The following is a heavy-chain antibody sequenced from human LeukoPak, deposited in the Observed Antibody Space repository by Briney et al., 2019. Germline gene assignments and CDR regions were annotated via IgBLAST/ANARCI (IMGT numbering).Heavy chain of an antibody. D-gene: IGHD4-17*01. J-gene: IGHJ4*02. V-gene: IGHV3-53*01. CDR2: IYSGGST. Sequence: GGSLRLSCAASGFTFSSYGMHWVRQAPGKGLEWVSVIYSGGSTYYADSVKGRFTISRDNSKNTLYLQMNSLRAEDTAVYYCARGIYGDRHTETYYFDYWGQGTLVTVSS. CDR3: ARGIYGDRHTETYYFDY. CDR1: GFTFSSYG.